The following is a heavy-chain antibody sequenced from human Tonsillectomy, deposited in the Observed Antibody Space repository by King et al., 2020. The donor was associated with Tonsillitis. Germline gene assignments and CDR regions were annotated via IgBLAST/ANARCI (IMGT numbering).Heavy chain of an antibody. V-gene: IGHV3-48*02. CDR1: GFTFSSYS. J-gene: IGHJ6*02. Sequence: VQLVESGGGLVQPGGSLRLSCAASGFTFSSYSMNWVRQAPGKGLEWVSYISSSSSTIYYADSVKGRFTISRDNAKNSLYLQMNSLRDEDTAVYYCARDLPATIFGVVTYGMDVWGQGTTVTVSS. D-gene: IGHD3-3*01. CDR2: ISSSSSTI. CDR3: ARDLPATIFGVVTYGMDV.